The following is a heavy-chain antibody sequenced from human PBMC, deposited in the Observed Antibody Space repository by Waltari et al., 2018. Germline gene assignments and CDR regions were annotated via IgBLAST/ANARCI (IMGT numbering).Heavy chain of an antibody. D-gene: IGHD3-10*01. CDR3: ARHVLLWFGELLTFDY. J-gene: IGHJ4*02. CDR2: IYYSGST. V-gene: IGHV4-39*01. CDR1: GGPISSSSYY. Sequence: QLQLQESGPGLVKPSETLSLTCTVSGGPISSSSYYWGWIRPPPGKGLEWIGSIYYSGSTYYNPSLKSRVTISVDTSKNQFSLKLSSVTAADTAVYYCARHVLLWFGELLTFDYWGQGTLVTVSS.